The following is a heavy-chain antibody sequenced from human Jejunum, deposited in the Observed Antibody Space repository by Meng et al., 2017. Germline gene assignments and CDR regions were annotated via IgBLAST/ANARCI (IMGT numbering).Heavy chain of an antibody. V-gene: IGHV3-23*01. CDR1: GFTFSNHD. D-gene: IGHD2-2*01. J-gene: IGHJ4*02. CDR3: ASFPRDCSSSSCNLASDY. CDR2: ISGSGLTT. Sequence: GGSLRLSCAASGFTFSNHDMSWVRQAPGKGLEWVSDISGSGLTTYYADSVKGRFTISRDNSRDNSKNMLYLQMNSLRAEDTAVYYCASFPRDCSSSSCNLASDYWGQGTLVTVSS.